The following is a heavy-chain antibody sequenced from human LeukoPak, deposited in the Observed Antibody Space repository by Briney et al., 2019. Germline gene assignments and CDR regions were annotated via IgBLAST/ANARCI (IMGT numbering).Heavy chain of an antibody. CDR1: GYTFTGYF. J-gene: IGHJ5*02. CDR2: INPNSGGT. CDR3: AKSGTPAPNWFDP. V-gene: IGHV1-2*02. D-gene: IGHD2-15*01. Sequence: GASVKVSCKASGYTFTGYFLHWVRRAPGQGFEWMGWINPNSGGTYYTQRFQGRVTMTRDTSISTAYMELSSLRSDDTAVYWCAKSGTPAPNWFDPWGQGTLVSVSS.